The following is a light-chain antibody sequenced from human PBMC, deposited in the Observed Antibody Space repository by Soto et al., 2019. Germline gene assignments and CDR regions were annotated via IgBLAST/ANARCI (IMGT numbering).Light chain of an antibody. J-gene: IGLJ2*01. V-gene: IGLV3-1*01. CDR2: QDN. CDR1: ELGDKY. Sequence: SYELTQPPSVSVSPGQTASITCSGDELGDKYASWYQQKAGQSPVLVIFQDNKRPSGIPERFSGSNSGDTATLTISGTQALDEADYYCQAWDSSTVVFGGGTKLTVL. CDR3: QAWDSSTVV.